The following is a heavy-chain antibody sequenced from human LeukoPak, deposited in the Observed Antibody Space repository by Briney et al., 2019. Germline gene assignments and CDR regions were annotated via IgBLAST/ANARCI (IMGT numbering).Heavy chain of an antibody. CDR2: ISAYNGNK. CDR3: ARGRASGYTNGWPYY. Sequence: ASVKVSCKTSGYTFTSYGISWVRQAPGQGLEWVGWISAYNGNKNYAQKFQGRVTMTTDTSTSTVYMELRSLTSDDTAVYYCARGRASGYTNGWPYYWGQRTLVTVSS. CDR1: GYTFTSYG. V-gene: IGHV1-18*01. D-gene: IGHD6-19*01. J-gene: IGHJ4*02.